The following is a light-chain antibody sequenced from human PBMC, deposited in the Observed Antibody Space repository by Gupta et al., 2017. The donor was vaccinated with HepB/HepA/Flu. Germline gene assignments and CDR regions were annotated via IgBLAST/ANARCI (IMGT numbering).Light chain of an antibody. V-gene: IGLV1-51*01. CDR2: DNN. CDR3: GTWDSSLGGV. J-gene: IGLJ3*02. CDR1: SSNIGNNY. Sequence: QSVLTQPPSVSAAPGQKVPISCSGSSSNIGNNYVSWYQQLPGTAPKLLIYDNNKRPSGIPDRFSGSKSGTSATLGITGLQTGDEADYYCGTWDSSLGGVFGGGTKLTVL.